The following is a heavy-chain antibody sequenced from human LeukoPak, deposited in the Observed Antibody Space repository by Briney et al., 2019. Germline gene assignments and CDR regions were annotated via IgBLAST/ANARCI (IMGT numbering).Heavy chain of an antibody. CDR1: GFTFSSYA. Sequence: PGGSLRLSCAASGFTFSSYAMSWVRQAPGKGLAWVSAISGSGGSTYYADSVKGRFTISRDNSKNTLYLQMNSLRAEDTAVYYCAKVEQEQLVEVLFDYWGQGTLVTVSS. CDR3: AKVEQEQLVEVLFDY. D-gene: IGHD6-6*01. CDR2: ISGSGGST. V-gene: IGHV3-23*01. J-gene: IGHJ4*02.